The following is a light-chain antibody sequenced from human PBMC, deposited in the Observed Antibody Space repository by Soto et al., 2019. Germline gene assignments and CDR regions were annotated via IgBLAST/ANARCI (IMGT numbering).Light chain of an antibody. J-gene: IGLJ1*01. CDR2: RNN. Sequence: QSVLTQPPSWSATPGQRVTISCSGSSSNIGSNYVYWYQQLPGTAPKLLIYRNNQRPSGVPDRFSGSKSGTSASLAISGLRSEDEADYYCAAWDDSLSGYVFGTGTKVTVL. V-gene: IGLV1-47*01. CDR1: SSNIGSNY. CDR3: AAWDDSLSGYV.